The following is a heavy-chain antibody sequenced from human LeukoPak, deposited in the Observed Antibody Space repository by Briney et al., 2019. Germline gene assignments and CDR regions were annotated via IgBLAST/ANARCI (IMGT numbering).Heavy chain of an antibody. J-gene: IGHJ4*02. V-gene: IGHV3-74*01. CDR2: IKTDGTYT. D-gene: IGHD5-12*01. CDR3: ARLGARYDNNEYR. Sequence: PGGSLRLSCTATGITLRNYWIHWVRQLPGKEPVWVSGIKTDGTYTVYADSVRGRFTISRDNAKNTVSLQMNSLTVEDTAMYYCARLGARYDNNEYRWGQGALVTVSS. CDR1: GITLRNYW.